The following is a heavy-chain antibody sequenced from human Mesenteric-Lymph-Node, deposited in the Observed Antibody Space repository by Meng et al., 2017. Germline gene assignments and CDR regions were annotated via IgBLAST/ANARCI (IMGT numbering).Heavy chain of an antibody. D-gene: IGHD4-17*01. V-gene: IGHV3-30*01. CDR3: ARDTVTATGYDY. Sequence: VLRVGLGGGVVHPGGSRGPSLAASGFTFSSYAMHWVRQAPGKGLEWVAVISYDGSNKYYADSVKGRFTISRDNSKNTLYLQMNSLRAEDTAVYYCARDTVTATGYDYWGQGTLVTVSS. CDR2: ISYDGSNK. CDR1: GFTFSSYA. J-gene: IGHJ4*02.